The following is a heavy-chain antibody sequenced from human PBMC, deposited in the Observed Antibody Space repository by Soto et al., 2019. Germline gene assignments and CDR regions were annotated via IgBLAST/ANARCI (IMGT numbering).Heavy chain of an antibody. CDR3: TTDIGIWYPRSGVRGY. D-gene: IGHD6-13*01. CDR2: IKSKTDGGTT. CDR1: GFTFSNAW. J-gene: IGHJ4*02. Sequence: TGGSLRLSCAASGFTFSNAWMSWVRQAPGKGLEWVGRIKSKTDGGTTDYAAPVKGRFTIPRDDSKNTLYLQMNSLKTEDTAVYYCTTDIGIWYPRSGVRGYWGQGTLVTVSS. V-gene: IGHV3-15*01.